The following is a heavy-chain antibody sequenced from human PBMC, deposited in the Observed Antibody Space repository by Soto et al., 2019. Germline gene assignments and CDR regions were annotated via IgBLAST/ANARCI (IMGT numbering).Heavy chain of an antibody. D-gene: IGHD2-15*01. J-gene: IGHJ6*02. CDR2: IYYSGST. V-gene: IGHV4-31*03. Sequence: TLSLTCTVAGGSISSGGYYWRWIRQHRGKGLEWIGYIYYSGSTYYNPSLKSRVTISVDTSKNQFSLKLSSVTAADTAVYYCARVKLLPSYYYYGMDVWGQGTTVTVSS. CDR1: GGSISSGGYY. CDR3: ARVKLLPSYYYYGMDV.